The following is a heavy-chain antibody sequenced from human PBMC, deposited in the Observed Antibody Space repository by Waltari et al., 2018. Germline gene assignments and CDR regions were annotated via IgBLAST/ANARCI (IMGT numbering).Heavy chain of an antibody. V-gene: IGHV1-69*01. Sequence: QVQLVQSGAAVKTPGSSVTGSCTAAGGSFPTFGLYWVRQAPGQGLEWMGGIIPTFQKVAYAHEFQGRVSITADDYTGTAYMELTSLRFEDTAVYYCAAGTPLRFFVHWGQGTRVTVSS. CDR3: AAGTPLRFFVH. CDR1: GGSFPTFG. CDR2: IIPTFQKV. J-gene: IGHJ4*02.